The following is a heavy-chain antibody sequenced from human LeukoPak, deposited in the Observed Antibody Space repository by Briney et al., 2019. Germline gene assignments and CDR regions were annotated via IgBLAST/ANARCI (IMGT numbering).Heavy chain of an antibody. CDR1: GGSISSYY. J-gene: IGHJ4*02. Sequence: ETLSLTCTVSGGSISSYYWSWIRQPPGKGLEWVANIKEDGSKKNHLDSVKGRFTISRDNAKNFLYLQMNSLRVEDTALYYCARDGDGRGEDFDYWGQGILVTVSS. D-gene: IGHD4-17*01. V-gene: IGHV3-7*01. CDR2: IKEDGSKK. CDR3: ARDGDGRGEDFDY.